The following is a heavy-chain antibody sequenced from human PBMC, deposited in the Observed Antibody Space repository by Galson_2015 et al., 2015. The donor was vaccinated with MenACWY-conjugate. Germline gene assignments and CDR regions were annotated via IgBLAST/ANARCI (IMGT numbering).Heavy chain of an antibody. Sequence: SLRLSCAASGFTFSSYGMHWVRQAPGKGLEWVAVIWYDGSNKYYAVSVKGRFTISRDNSKNTLYLQMNSLRAEDTAVYYCARDGVTGTADSGVPGNFDYWGQGTLVTVSS. D-gene: IGHD1-7*01. CDR3: ARDGVTGTADSGVPGNFDY. J-gene: IGHJ4*02. CDR1: GFTFSSYG. CDR2: IWYDGSNK. V-gene: IGHV3-33*01.